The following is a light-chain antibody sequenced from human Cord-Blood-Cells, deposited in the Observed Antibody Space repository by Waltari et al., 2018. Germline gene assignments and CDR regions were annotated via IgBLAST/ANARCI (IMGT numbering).Light chain of an antibody. V-gene: IGKV3-20*01. CDR3: QQYGSSPLT. CDR1: QSVSSSY. Sequence: EIVLTQSPGTLSLSPGERATLSCRASQSVSSSYLAWNQQKPGQAPRLLLYGASSRATGIPDRFSGSGSGTDFTLTSSRLEPEDFAVYYCQQYGSSPLTFGQGTRLEIK. J-gene: IGKJ5*01. CDR2: GAS.